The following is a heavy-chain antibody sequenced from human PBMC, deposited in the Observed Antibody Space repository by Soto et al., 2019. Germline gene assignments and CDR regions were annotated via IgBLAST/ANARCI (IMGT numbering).Heavy chain of an antibody. D-gene: IGHD1-7*01. CDR3: AHRVRLMSTWNCGAFDF. Sequence: QRTLKESGPTLIQPTQTLTLTCTFSGFSLSTGGVGVGWIRQPPGKPLEGLALIYWADDKCYSSSLRSRLTIAKDTSKTQVVLTMNNMDPVDTGKYYCAHRVRLMSTWNCGAFDFWAKGQWSPSLQ. CDR2: IYWADDK. J-gene: IGHJ3*01. CDR1: GFSLSTGGVG. V-gene: IGHV2-5*02.